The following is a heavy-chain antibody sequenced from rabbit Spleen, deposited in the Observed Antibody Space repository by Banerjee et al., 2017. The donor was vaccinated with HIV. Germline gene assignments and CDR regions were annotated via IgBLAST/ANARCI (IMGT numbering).Heavy chain of an antibody. V-gene: IGHV1S40*01. CDR2: IGITTGAT. J-gene: IGHJ4*01. CDR1: GFSFSSAYY. D-gene: IGHD7-1*01. CDR3: AREGATGTRDLYL. Sequence: QSLEESGGDLVKPGASLTLTCTASGFSFSSAYYMYWVRQAPGKGLELIAYIGITTGATYYASWAKGRFTISKTSSTTVTLQMTSLTAADTATYFCAREGATGTRDLYLWGQGTPSPS.